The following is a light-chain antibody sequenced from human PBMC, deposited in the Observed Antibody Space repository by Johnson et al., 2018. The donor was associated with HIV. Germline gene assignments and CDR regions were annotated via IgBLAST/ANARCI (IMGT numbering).Light chain of an antibody. V-gene: IGLV1-51*01. J-gene: IGLJ1*01. Sequence: QSVLTQPPSVSAAPGQKVTISCSGSSSNIGNNYVSWYQQLPGTAPKLLIYDNNKRRPSGTPDRFSGSKSGTSATLGITGLQTGDEADYYCGTWDSSLSAYVFGTGTKVTVL. CDR1: SSNIGNNY. CDR3: GTWDSSLSAYV. CDR2: DNN.